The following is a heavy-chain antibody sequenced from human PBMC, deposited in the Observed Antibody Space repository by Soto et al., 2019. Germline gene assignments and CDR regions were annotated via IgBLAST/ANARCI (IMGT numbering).Heavy chain of an antibody. CDR3: ARQIYVYYTVPSLQYSSDS. J-gene: IGHJ5*02. Sequence: GQSRQIPCKGSRYSFARYWITWGRQKPGKGLEWMGRIDPSDSQTYYSPSFRGHVTISAIKSITTVFLQWSGLRAPDTAMYYCARQIYVYYTVPSLQYSSDSSGQGTPVTVSS. V-gene: IGHV5-10-1*01. CDR2: IDPSDSQT. D-gene: IGHD3-3*01. CDR1: RYSFARYW.